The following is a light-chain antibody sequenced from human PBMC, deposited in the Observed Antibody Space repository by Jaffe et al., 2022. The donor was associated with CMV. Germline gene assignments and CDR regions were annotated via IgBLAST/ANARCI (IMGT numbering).Light chain of an antibody. Sequence: QSALTQPPSASGSPGQSVTISCTGTSSDIGGYNYVSWYQQHPGKAPKLMIYEVSKRPSGVPDRFSGSKSGNTASLTVSGLQAEDEADYYCSSYAGNNNLLFGGGTNLAVL. V-gene: IGLV2-8*01. CDR3: SSYAGNNNLL. CDR1: SSDIGGYNY. CDR2: EVS. J-gene: IGLJ2*01.